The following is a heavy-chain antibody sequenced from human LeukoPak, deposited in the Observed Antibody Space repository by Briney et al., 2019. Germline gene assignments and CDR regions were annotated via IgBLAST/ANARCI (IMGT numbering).Heavy chain of an antibody. CDR3: AKDREGTTFDN. CDR2: ISYDGSNK. Sequence: GGSLRLSCAASGFTFSNYDMHWVRQAPGKGLEWVAVISYDGSNKYYADPVKGRFTISRDNSKNTVYLQMNSLRAEDTAVYYCAKDREGTTFDNWGQGTLVTVSS. D-gene: IGHD1-7*01. J-gene: IGHJ4*02. CDR1: GFTFSNYD. V-gene: IGHV3-30*18.